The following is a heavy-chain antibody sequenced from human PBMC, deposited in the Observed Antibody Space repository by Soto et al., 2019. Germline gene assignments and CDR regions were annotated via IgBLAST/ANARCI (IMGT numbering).Heavy chain of an antibody. V-gene: IGHV4-31*03. D-gene: IGHD4-17*01. J-gene: IGHJ4*02. Sequence: SETLSLTCTVSGGSISSGGYYWSWIRQHPGKGLEWIGYIYYSVSPYYNPSLEIRVTISVDTSKNQFSLKLSSVTAADTAVYYCARDRDYGGNSGYFDYWGQGILVTVSS. CDR1: GGSISSGGYY. CDR3: ARDRDYGGNSGYFDY. CDR2: IYYSVSP.